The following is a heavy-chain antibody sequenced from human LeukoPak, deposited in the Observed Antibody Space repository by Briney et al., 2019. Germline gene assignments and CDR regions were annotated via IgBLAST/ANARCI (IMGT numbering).Heavy chain of an antibody. CDR3: ARGNYDFVWGGYLPPIFYMDV. V-gene: IGHV3-7*01. D-gene: IGHD3-16*02. J-gene: IGHJ6*03. Sequence: PGGSLRLSCGASGFTFSGYWMSWVRRAPGKGLEWVANINQDGSENSFVDSVKGRFTISRDNANNSLFLQMNSLGVEDTAEYYCARGNYDFVWGGYLPPIFYMDVWGKGTAVTVSS. CDR2: INQDGSEN. CDR1: GFTFSGYW.